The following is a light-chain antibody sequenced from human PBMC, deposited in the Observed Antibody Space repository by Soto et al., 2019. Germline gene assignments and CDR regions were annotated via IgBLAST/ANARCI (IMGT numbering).Light chain of an antibody. Sequence: EILMTQSPATRSLSPGEGLTLSCWASQSISRTLAWYQQRPGQAPRLLIYGASSRATGVPARFSGSGSGTEFTLTISSLKYEDFAVYYCQQYNDWTLTFGGGTKVDIK. CDR3: QQYNDWTLT. V-gene: IGKV3-15*01. CDR2: GAS. J-gene: IGKJ4*01. CDR1: QSISRT.